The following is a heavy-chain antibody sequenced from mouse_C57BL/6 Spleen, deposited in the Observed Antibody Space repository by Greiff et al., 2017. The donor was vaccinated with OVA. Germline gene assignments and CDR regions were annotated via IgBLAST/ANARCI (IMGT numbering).Heavy chain of an antibody. J-gene: IGHJ4*01. Sequence: QVQLQQPGAELVKPGASVKLSCKASGYTFTSYWMQWVKQRPGQGLEWIGEIDPSDSYTNYNQKFKGKATLTVDTSSSTAYMQLSSLTSEDSAVYYCARRTGHYYAMDYWGQGTSVTVSS. V-gene: IGHV1-50*01. CDR2: IDPSDSYT. CDR1: GYTFTSYW. D-gene: IGHD4-1*01. CDR3: ARRTGHYYAMDY.